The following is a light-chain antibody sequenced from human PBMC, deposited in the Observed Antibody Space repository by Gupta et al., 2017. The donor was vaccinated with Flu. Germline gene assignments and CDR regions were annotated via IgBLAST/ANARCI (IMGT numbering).Light chain of an antibody. CDR3: SSYASSDSLV. V-gene: IGLV2-14*01. CDR1: TTDNGGYNY. Sequence: QSALTQPASVSGAPGQSITISCTGSTTDNGGYNYVSWYQQSPGKSPKLMIYEVSYRSSGVSLRFSVSKSGNTASLTISGLQAEDEADYYCSSYASSDSLVFGGGTKLTVL. CDR2: EVS. J-gene: IGLJ2*01.